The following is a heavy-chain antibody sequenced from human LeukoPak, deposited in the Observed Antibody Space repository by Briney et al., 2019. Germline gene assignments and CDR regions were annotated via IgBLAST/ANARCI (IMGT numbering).Heavy chain of an antibody. D-gene: IGHD2-2*01. CDR1: GFTFSDYY. Sequence: GSLRLSCAASGFTFSDYYMSWIRQAPGEGLEWVSYISSSGSTIYYADSVKGRFTISRDNAKNSLYLQMNSLRAEDTAVYYCATPEIGYCSSTSCHGVIDYWGQGTLVTVSS. CDR3: ATPEIGYCSSTSCHGVIDY. CDR2: ISSSGSTI. J-gene: IGHJ4*02. V-gene: IGHV3-11*01.